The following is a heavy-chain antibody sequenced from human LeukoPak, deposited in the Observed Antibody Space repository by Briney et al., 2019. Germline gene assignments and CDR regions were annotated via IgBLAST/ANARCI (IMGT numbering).Heavy chain of an antibody. CDR3: ASGGYCSGGSCYPEIYYYGMDV. J-gene: IGHJ6*02. D-gene: IGHD2-15*01. V-gene: IGHV1-69*04. CDR1: GGTFSSYA. CDR2: IIPILGLA. Sequence: SVKVSCNASGGTFSSYAISWVRQAPGQGLEWMGRIIPILGLANYAQKFQGRVTITADKSTSTAYVELSSLRSEDTAVYYCASGGYCSGGSCYPEIYYYGMDVWGQGTTVTVSS.